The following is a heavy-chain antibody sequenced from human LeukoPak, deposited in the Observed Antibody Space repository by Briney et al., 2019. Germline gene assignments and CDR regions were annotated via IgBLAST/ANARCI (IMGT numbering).Heavy chain of an antibody. J-gene: IGHJ4*02. CDR2: ISYDGSNK. D-gene: IGHD3-10*01. CDR1: GFTFSSYA. CDR3: ARWKEITMVRGAFDY. Sequence: GGSLRLSCAASGFTFSSYAMHWVRQAPGKGLEWVALISYDGSNKYYADSVKGRFTISRDNSKNTLYLQMNSLRAEDTAVYYCARWKEITMVRGAFDYWGQGTLVTVS. V-gene: IGHV3-30*14.